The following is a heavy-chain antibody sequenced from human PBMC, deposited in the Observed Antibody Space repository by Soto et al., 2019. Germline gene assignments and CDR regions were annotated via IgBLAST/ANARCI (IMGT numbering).Heavy chain of an antibody. V-gene: IGHV1-2*02. CDR2: MNPKSGGA. Sequence: ASVKVSYKTSGYTFTDYYTHWLRQAPGQGLEWMGWMNPKSGGAYFAQKFQGRVTLTRDTSIGTAYIEVNSLTSDDTAVYFCTRENIENSDGPYDAFDIWGQGTTVTVSS. J-gene: IGHJ3*02. CDR1: GYTFTDYY. D-gene: IGHD5-18*01. CDR3: TRENIENSDGPYDAFDI.